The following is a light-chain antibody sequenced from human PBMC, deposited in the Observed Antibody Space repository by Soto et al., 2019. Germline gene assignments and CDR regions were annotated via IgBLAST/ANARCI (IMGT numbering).Light chain of an antibody. J-gene: IGLJ1*01. CDR1: GSNIGAGSD. CDR3: QSYDSSLSGWV. V-gene: IGLV1-40*01. Sequence: QSVLTQPPSVSGAPGQRVTISCIGSGSNIGAGSDVHWYQQLPGTAPKLLVYGNNNRPSGVPDRFSGSKSATSASLAITGLQAEDEADYYCQSYDSSLSGWVFGTGTKVTVL. CDR2: GNN.